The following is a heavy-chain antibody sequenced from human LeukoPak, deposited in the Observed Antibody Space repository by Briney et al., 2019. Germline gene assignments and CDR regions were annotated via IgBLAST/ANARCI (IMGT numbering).Heavy chain of an antibody. D-gene: IGHD6-19*01. CDR2: SYTSGST. J-gene: IGHJ3*02. CDR1: GGSISSYN. V-gene: IGHV4-4*07. Sequence: SETLSLTCTVSGGSISSYNWSWIRKPAGKGLEWIGRSYTSGSTNYNPSLKSRVTMSVDTSKNQFSLKLSSVTAADTAVYYCSGYSSGLANYDAFDIWGQGTMVTVSS. CDR3: SGYSSGLANYDAFDI.